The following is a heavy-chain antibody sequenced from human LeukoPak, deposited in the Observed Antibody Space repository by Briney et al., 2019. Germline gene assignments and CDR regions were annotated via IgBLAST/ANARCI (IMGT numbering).Heavy chain of an antibody. CDR1: GGSFSGYY. CDR3: ARRWPYCSGGSCYWYFDL. J-gene: IGHJ2*01. V-gene: IGHV4-34*01. Sequence: SETLSLTCAVYGGSFSGYYWSWIRQPPGKGLEWIGEINHSGSTNFNPSLKSRVTISLDTSENQLSLKLSSVTAADTAVYYCARRWPYCSGGSCYWYFDLWGRGTLVTVSS. CDR2: INHSGST. D-gene: IGHD2-15*01.